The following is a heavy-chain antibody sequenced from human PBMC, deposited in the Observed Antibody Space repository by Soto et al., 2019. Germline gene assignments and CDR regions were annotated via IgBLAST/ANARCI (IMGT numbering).Heavy chain of an antibody. CDR2: SSAYSGNT. D-gene: IGHD2-21*02. CDR1: GYTFTSYG. CDR3: ARCTGPYSAGACYSTGVDP. J-gene: IGHJ5*02. Sequence: QVQLVQSGAEVKKPGASVKVSCKASGYTFTSYGISWVRQAPGQGLEWMGWSSAYSGNTNYAQKLQGRVTMTTDTSTSTASRELRSPRSDDTPVYYSARCTGPYSAGACYSTGVDPWGQGTLVTVSS. V-gene: IGHV1-18*01.